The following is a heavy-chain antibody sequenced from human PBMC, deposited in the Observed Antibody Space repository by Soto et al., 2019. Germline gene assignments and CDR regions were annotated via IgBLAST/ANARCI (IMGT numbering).Heavy chain of an antibody. CDR1: GFTFSNYA. V-gene: IGHV3-23*01. D-gene: IGHD1-26*01. J-gene: IGHJ4*02. Sequence: GGSLRLSCAGSGFTFSNYAMSWGRQAPGKGLAWVSAISVSGGSTYYADSVKGRFTISRDNSKNTLYLQMNSLRAEDTALYYCAKVPVGATGRFCYWGQGTLGTVSS. CDR2: ISVSGGST. CDR3: AKVPVGATGRFCY.